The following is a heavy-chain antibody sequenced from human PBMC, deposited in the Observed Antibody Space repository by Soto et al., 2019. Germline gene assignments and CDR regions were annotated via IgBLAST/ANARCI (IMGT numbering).Heavy chain of an antibody. Sequence: SETLSLTCTVSGGSISSSSYYWGWIRQPPGKGLEWVGSIYYRGSSYYNPSLKSRVTLSVDTSKNQFSLKLSSVTAADTAVYYCASLRPAARPDYWGQGTLVTVSS. D-gene: IGHD6-6*01. CDR2: IYYRGSS. CDR1: GGSISSSSYY. J-gene: IGHJ4*02. CDR3: ASLRPAARPDY. V-gene: IGHV4-39*01.